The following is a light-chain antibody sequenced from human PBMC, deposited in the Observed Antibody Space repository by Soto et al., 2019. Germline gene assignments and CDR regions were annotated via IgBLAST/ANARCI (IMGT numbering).Light chain of an antibody. CDR2: GAS. Sequence: YANSVSLCRRRITTHSCSASQTVSTNYLARYQQKPGQAPRLLSYGASKRATGIPDRFSGSGSGTDFTLSISRLEFQQNAAYGFQHSCITSWTFDQGTQL. CDR3: QHSCITSWT. CDR1: QTVSTNY. V-gene: IGKV3-20*01. J-gene: IGKJ1*01.